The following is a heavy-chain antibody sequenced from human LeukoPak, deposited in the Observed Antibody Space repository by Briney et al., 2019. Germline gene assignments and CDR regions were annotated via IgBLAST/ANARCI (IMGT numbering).Heavy chain of an antibody. CDR2: LYYSGST. J-gene: IGHJ6*03. CDR3: ARDPLNYYYMDV. V-gene: IGHV4-59*01. Sequence: SETLSLTCTVSGGSISTYYWSWLRQPPGKGLEWIGYLYYSGSTTYNPSLNSRVTISVQTSKNQFSLKLSSVTAADTAVYCCARDPLNYYYMDVWGKGTPGTVSS. CDR1: GGSISTYY.